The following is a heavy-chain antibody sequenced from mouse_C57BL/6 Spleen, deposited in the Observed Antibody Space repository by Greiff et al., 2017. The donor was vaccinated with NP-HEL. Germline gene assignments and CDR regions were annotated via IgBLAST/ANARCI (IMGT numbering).Heavy chain of an antibody. Sequence: VQLQQSGPELVKPGASVKISCKASGYTFTDYYMNWVKQSNGKSLEWIGDINPNNGGTSYNQKFKGKATLTVDKSSSTAYMELRSLTSEDSADYFCARDMVTYYFDYWGQGTTLTVSS. D-gene: IGHD2-2*01. V-gene: IGHV1-26*01. J-gene: IGHJ2*01. CDR3: ARDMVTYYFDY. CDR1: GYTFTDYY. CDR2: INPNNGGT.